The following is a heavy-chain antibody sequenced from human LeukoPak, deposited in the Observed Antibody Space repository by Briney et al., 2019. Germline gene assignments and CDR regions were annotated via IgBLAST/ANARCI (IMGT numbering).Heavy chain of an antibody. J-gene: IGHJ4*02. D-gene: IGHD1-1*01. CDR1: GNTFTGHY. CDR2: INPNSGGT. V-gene: IGHV1-2*02. Sequence: ASVKVSCKAYGNTFTGHYIHWVRQAPGQGLEWMGWINPNSGGTNYAQKFQGRVTMTRDTSISTAYMQLSRLRFDDTAVYYCARVDPYNLGLHDHWGQGTLVTVSS. CDR3: ARVDPYNLGLHDH.